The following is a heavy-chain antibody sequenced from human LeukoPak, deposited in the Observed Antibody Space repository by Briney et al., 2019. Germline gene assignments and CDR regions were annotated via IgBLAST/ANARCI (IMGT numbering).Heavy chain of an antibody. CDR2: IDHSGNT. J-gene: IGHJ4*02. Sequence: SSETLSLTCTVSGDSLSSSTCYWGWIRQPPGKGLEWIGEIDHSGNTNYNPSLKSRVTMSVDTSKNHFYLKLSSVTAADTAVYYCARQGSGSSYYYYTFPYWGQGTLVTVSS. D-gene: IGHD1-26*01. CDR3: ARQGSGSSYYYYTFPY. CDR1: GDSLSSSTCY. V-gene: IGHV4-39*01.